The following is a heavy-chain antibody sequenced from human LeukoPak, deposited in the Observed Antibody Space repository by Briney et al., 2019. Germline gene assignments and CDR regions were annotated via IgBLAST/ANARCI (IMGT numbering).Heavy chain of an antibody. CDR1: GYTFTSYY. D-gene: IGHD1-26*01. V-gene: IGHV1-46*01. J-gene: IGHJ4*02. Sequence: ASVKVSCKAPGYTFTSYYMHWVRQAPGQGLEWMGIINPSGGSTSYAQKFQGRVTMTRDTSTSTVYMELSSLRSEDTAVYYCARDIVGTRLGHWGQGTLVTVSS. CDR2: INPSGGST. CDR3: ARDIVGTRLGH.